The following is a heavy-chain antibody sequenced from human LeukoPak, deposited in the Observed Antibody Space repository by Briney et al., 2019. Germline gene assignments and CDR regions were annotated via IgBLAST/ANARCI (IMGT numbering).Heavy chain of an antibody. CDR1: GFTFSSYG. Sequence: TGGSLRLSCAASGFTFSSYGMSWVRQAPGKGLEWVSAISGSGGSTYYADSVKGRFTISRDNSKNTLYLQMNSLRAEDTAVYYCAKDGWVTKIMYYMDVWGKGTTVTISS. CDR2: ISGSGGST. V-gene: IGHV3-23*01. D-gene: IGHD6-19*01. J-gene: IGHJ6*03. CDR3: AKDGWVTKIMYYMDV.